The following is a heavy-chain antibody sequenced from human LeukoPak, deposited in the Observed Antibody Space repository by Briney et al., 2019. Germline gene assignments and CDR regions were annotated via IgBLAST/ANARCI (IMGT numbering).Heavy chain of an antibody. V-gene: IGHV1-3*01. J-gene: IGHJ4*02. CDR2: TNAGNGNT. D-gene: IGHD4-17*01. CDR1: GYTFTSYA. Sequence: WASVKVSCKASGYTFTSYAMHWVRQAPGQRLEWMGWTNAGNGNTKYSQEFQGRVTITRDTSASTAYMELSRLRSDDTAVYYCARGGDYGDYVPNFDYWGQGTLVTVSS. CDR3: ARGGDYGDYVPNFDY.